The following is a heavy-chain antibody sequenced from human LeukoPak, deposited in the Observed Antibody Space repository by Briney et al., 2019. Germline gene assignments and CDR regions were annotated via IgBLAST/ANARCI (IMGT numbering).Heavy chain of an antibody. CDR3: ARDSGSYFGAFDI. Sequence: PGRSLRLSCAASGFTFSSYGMHWVRQAPGKGLEWVAVIWYDGSNKYYADSVKGRFTISRDNSKNTLYLQMNSLRAEDTAVYYCARDSGSYFGAFDIWGQGTMVTVSS. V-gene: IGHV3-30*19. CDR2: IWYDGSNK. D-gene: IGHD1-26*01. CDR1: GFTFSSYG. J-gene: IGHJ3*02.